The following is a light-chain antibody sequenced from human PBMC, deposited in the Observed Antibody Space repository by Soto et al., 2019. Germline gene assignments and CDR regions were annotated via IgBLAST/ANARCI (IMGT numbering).Light chain of an antibody. Sequence: EIVWTQSPGFLSLSPGERATISCRASQSVDSSFFAWYQQKPGQAPRLLIYGASKRATGIPDRFSGSGSGTDFTLTISRLEPEDFAVYYCQQYVSSVTFGQGTKVEIK. CDR3: QQYVSSVT. V-gene: IGKV3-20*01. CDR2: GAS. J-gene: IGKJ1*01. CDR1: QSVDSSF.